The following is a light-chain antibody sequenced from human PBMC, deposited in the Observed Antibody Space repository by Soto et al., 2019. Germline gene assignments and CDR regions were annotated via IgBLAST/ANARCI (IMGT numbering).Light chain of an antibody. CDR1: QSISSY. V-gene: IGKV1-39*01. CDR2: AAS. Sequence: DIQMTQSPSSLSASVGDRVTITCRASQSISSYLNWYQQKPGKAPKLLIYAASSLQSGVPSRFSGSGSGTDFTLTISSLQPEDFATYYCHQSYSTPPSWTFGQGTKVEIK. J-gene: IGKJ1*01. CDR3: HQSYSTPPSWT.